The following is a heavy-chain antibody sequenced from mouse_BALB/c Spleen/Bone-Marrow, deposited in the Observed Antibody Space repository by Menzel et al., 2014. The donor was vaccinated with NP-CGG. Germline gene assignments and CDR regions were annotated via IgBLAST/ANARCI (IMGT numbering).Heavy chain of an antibody. J-gene: IGHJ4*01. D-gene: IGHD2-1*01. Sequence: EVNVVESGGGLVKPGGSLKLSCAASGSTFSSYTMSWVRQTPEKRLEWVATISRGGSYTYYPDSVKGRFTISRDNAKNTLYLQMSSLKSEDTAMYYCTRDGKGNYDYAMDYWGQGTSVTVSS. V-gene: IGHV5-6-4*01. CDR1: GSTFSSYT. CDR3: TRDGKGNYDYAMDY. CDR2: ISRGGSYT.